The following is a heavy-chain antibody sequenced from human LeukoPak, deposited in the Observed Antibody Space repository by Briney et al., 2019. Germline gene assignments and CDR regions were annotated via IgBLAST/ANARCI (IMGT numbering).Heavy chain of an antibody. CDR3: ARLNTRLTILA. CDR1: GDSVTSSLSY. V-gene: IGHV4-39*02. J-gene: IGHJ5*02. D-gene: IGHD3-3*01. Sequence: SETLSLTCAVSGDSVTSSLSYWGWIRQSPGKGLEGVGCLFYPGRTYSNPSLKTRVTISVDPSKNHFSLNPTSVTAADTAVYYCARLNTRLTILAWGQGTLVTVSS. CDR2: LFYPGRT.